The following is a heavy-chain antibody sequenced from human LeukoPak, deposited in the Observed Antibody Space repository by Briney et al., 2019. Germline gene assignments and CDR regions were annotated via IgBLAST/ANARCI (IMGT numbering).Heavy chain of an antibody. V-gene: IGHV1-2*06. D-gene: IGHD1-1*01. CDR2: INPNSGGT. CDR3: AARHNWNDANY. CDR1: GYTFTGYY. J-gene: IGHJ4*02. Sequence: GASVKVSCKASGYTFTGYYMHWVRQAPGQGLEWMGRINPNSGGTNYAQKFQERVTITRDMSTSTAYMELSSLRSEDTAVYYCAARHNWNDANYWGLGTLVTVSS.